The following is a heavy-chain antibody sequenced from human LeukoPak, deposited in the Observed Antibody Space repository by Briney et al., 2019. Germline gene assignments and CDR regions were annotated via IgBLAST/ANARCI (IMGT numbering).Heavy chain of an antibody. CDR3: ARVGGPVPAALEDAFDL. J-gene: IGHJ3*01. Sequence: SETLSLTCTVSGYSVTSGYYWGWIRQPPGKGLEWIGSISHSGGTYHNPSLKSRVTISVDASKSQFSLKLRSVTAADTALYFCARVGGPVPAALEDAFDLWGQGILVTVSS. CDR1: GYSVTSGYY. CDR2: ISHSGGT. D-gene: IGHD6-6*01. V-gene: IGHV4-38-2*02.